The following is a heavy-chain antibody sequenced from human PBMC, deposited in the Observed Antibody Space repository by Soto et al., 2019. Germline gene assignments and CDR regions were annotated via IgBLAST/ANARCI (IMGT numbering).Heavy chain of an antibody. CDR1: GYTLTELS. V-gene: IGHV1-24*01. J-gene: IGHJ4*02. CDR3: ATSSITMIVVVTQGSFDY. D-gene: IGHD3-22*01. CDR2: FDPEDGET. Sequence: ASVKVSCKVSGYTLTELSMHWVRQAPGKGLEWMGGFDPEDGETIYAQKFQGRVTMTEDTSTDTAYMELSSLRSEDTAVYYCATSSITMIVVVTQGSFDYWSQGTQDIVSS.